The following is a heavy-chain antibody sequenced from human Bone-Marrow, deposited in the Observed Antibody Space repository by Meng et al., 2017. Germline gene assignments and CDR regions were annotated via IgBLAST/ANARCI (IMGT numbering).Heavy chain of an antibody. V-gene: IGHV3-33*01. CDR2: IWYDGSNK. CDR3: SRFGKIGYCSGGSCYSPYGMDV. J-gene: IGHJ6*02. D-gene: IGHD2-15*01. CDR1: GFTFSSYG. Sequence: GGSLRLSCAASGFTFSSYGMHWVRQAPGKGLEWVAVIWYDGSNKDYADSVKGRFTISRDNSKNTLYLQMNSLGAEDTAVYYCSRFGKIGYCSGGSCYSPYGMDVWGQGTTVTVSS.